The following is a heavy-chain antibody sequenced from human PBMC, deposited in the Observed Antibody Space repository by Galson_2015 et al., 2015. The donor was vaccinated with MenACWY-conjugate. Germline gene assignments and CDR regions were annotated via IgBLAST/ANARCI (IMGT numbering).Heavy chain of an antibody. J-gene: IGHJ4*02. D-gene: IGHD3-22*01. V-gene: IGHV1-46*01. CDR2: INPSGGST. CDR3: ARGPFTMIVVDYYFDY. Sequence: SVKVSCKASGYTFTSYYMHWVRQAPGQGLEWMGIINPSGGSTSYAQKFQGRVTMTRDTSTSTVYMELSSLRSEDTAVYYCARGPFTMIVVDYYFDYWGQGTLVTVSS. CDR1: GYTFTSYY.